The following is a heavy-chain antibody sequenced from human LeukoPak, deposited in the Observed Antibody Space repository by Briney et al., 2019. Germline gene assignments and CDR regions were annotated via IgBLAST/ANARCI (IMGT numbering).Heavy chain of an antibody. CDR3: ASEGVAAAAPRGYYYYMDV. D-gene: IGHD6-13*01. Sequence: ASVKVSCKASGYTFTGYYMHWVRQAPGQGLEWMGWINPNSGGTNYAQKFQGRVTMTRDMSISTAYMELSRLRSDDTAVYYCASEGVAAAAPRGYYYYMDVWGKGTTVTVSS. J-gene: IGHJ6*03. CDR2: INPNSGGT. V-gene: IGHV1-2*02. CDR1: GYTFTGYY.